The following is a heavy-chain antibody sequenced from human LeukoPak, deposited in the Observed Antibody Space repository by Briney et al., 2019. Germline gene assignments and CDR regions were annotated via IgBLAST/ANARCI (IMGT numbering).Heavy chain of an antibody. J-gene: IGHJ4*02. Sequence: SETLSLTCAVSGGSVSSTNSWSWVRQSPGKGLEWIGEIYHSGSANYNPSLRSRVTMSLDKSKNQFSLKLSSVTAADTAVYYCARVDPPRRLDYWGQGTMVTVSS. CDR3: ARVDPPRRLDY. CDR1: GGSVSSTNS. V-gene: IGHV4-4*02. CDR2: IYHSGSA. D-gene: IGHD2-21*02.